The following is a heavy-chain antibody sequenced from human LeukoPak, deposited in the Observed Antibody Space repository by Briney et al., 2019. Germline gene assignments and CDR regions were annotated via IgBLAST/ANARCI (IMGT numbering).Heavy chain of an antibody. V-gene: IGHV1-18*01. CDR2: ISVYRSKT. CDR3: ARDNGDYNFDY. J-gene: IGHJ4*02. Sequence: ASVTVSCKASSHTFTSYGLSWVRQAPGQGLEWMGWISVYRSKTNYAQKFRGRITLTTDASTRTTFMELRSLRSDDTAVYYCARDNGDYNFDYWGQGTLVTVSS. CDR1: SHTFTSYG. D-gene: IGHD4-17*01.